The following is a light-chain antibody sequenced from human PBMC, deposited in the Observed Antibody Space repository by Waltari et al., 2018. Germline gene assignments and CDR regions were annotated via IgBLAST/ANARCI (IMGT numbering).Light chain of an antibody. CDR3: QTGGHGTWV. Sequence: QLVLTQSPSASASLGASVKLTCTLDSGHSTNVIAWLQQQPEKGPRFLMRVNSDGSHSKGDEIPARFSGSSSGTERYLTISSLQSEDEADYYCQTGGHGTWVFGGGTKLTVL. CDR2: VNSDGSH. CDR1: SGHSTNV. J-gene: IGLJ3*02. V-gene: IGLV4-69*01.